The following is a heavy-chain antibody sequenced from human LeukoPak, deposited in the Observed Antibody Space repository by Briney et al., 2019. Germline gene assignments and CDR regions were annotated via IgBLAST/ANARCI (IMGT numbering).Heavy chain of an antibody. J-gene: IGHJ4*02. CDR1: GGSISSITDYY. CDR3: ARQGGRGSLDY. Sequence: ETLSLTCIVSGGSISSITDYYWGWIRESPGKGLQWIGNVYYTGSTQYNPSLRSRITISVDTSKNQFSLRLTSVTAADTAVYYCARQGGRGSLDYWGQGALVTVSS. V-gene: IGHV4-39*01. CDR2: VYYTGST. D-gene: IGHD5-12*01.